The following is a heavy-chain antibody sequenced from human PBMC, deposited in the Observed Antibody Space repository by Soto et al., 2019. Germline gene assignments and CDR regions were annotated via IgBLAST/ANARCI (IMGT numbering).Heavy chain of an antibody. Sequence: QVQLVESGGGVVQPGRSLRLSCAASGFTFSSYAMHWVRQAPGKGLEWVAIVSYHGINKYYADSVKGRLTTSRDNSKNTLYLQMNSLRAEDTAVYYCARAALEYCGGDCGIDYWARGPWSPSPQ. J-gene: IGHJ4*02. D-gene: IGHD2-21*02. V-gene: IGHV3-30-3*01. CDR1: GFTFSSYA. CDR3: ARAALEYCGGDCGIDY. CDR2: VSYHGINK.